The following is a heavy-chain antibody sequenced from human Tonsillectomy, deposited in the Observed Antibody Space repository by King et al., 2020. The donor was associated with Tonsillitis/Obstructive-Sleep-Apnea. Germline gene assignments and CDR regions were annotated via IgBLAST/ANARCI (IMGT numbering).Heavy chain of an antibody. Sequence: VQLQESGPGLVKPSQTLSLTCSVSGGSISSGGYYWTWVRQHPGKGLEWIGYIYYSGSTNYNPSIQSRVTMSVDSPKNQFSLKLTALTAADTAVYYCARSLVLWSGTVYYYYGMAVWGQGTTVIVSS. CDR3: ARSLVLWSGTVYYYYGMAV. CDR2: IYYSGST. V-gene: IGHV4-31*03. CDR1: GGSISSGGYY. J-gene: IGHJ6*02. D-gene: IGHD2-21*01.